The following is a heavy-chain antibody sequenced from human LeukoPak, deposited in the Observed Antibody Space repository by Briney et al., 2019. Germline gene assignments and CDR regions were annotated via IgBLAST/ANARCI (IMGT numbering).Heavy chain of an antibody. D-gene: IGHD3-3*01. CDR2: FDPEDGET. J-gene: IGHJ3*02. CDR1: GYTLTELS. CDR3: ATDLKRGYDFWSGPDAFDI. V-gene: IGHV1-24*01. Sequence: ASVKVSCKVSGYTLTELSMHWVRQAPGKGLEWMGGFDPEDGETIYAQKFQGRVTMTEDTSTDTAYMELSSLRSEDTAVYYCATDLKRGYDFWSGPDAFDIWGQGTMVTVSS.